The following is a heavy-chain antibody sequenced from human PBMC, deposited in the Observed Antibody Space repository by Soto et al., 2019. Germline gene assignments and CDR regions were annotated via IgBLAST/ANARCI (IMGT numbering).Heavy chain of an antibody. CDR2: ISYDGSNK. J-gene: IGHJ4*02. Sequence: QVQLVESGGGVVQPGRSLRLSCAASGFTFSSYGMHWVRQAPGKGLEWVAVISYDGSNKYYADSVKGRFTISRDNSKNTLYLQVNSLRAEDTAVYYCAKGLSIGRGYCSGGSCFSDYWGQGTLVTVSS. V-gene: IGHV3-30*18. CDR3: AKGLSIGRGYCSGGSCFSDY. D-gene: IGHD2-15*01. CDR1: GFTFSSYG.